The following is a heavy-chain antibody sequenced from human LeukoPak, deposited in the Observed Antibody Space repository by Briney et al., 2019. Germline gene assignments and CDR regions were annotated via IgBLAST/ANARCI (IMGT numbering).Heavy chain of an antibody. J-gene: IGHJ4*02. V-gene: IGHV3-21*01. D-gene: IGHD1-26*01. CDR2: ISSSSGYI. CDR3: AKSGSYRGGFFDY. Sequence: PGGSLRLSCAASGFTFSSYSMNWVRQAPGKGLEWVSSISSSSGYIYYADSVKGRFTISRDNAKNSLYLQMNSLRAEDTAVYYCAKSGSYRGGFFDYWGQGTLVTVSS. CDR1: GFTFSSYS.